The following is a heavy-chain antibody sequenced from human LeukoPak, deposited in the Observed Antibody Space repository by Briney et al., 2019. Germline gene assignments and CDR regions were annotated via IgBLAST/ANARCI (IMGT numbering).Heavy chain of an antibody. V-gene: IGHV3-23*01. CDR3: AKVLAGNFDY. CDR2: ISASGGST. D-gene: IGHD6-19*01. CDR1: GFTFSSSA. Sequence: GGSLRLSCAASGFTFSSSAMSWVRLAPGKGLEWVSCISASGGSTNYADSVKGRFTIFRGNSMNTLYLQMNSLRAEDTAVYYCAKVLAGNFDYWGQGTLVTVSS. J-gene: IGHJ4*02.